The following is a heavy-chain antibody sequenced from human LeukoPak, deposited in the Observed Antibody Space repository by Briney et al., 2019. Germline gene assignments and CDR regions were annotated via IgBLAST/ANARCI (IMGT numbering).Heavy chain of an antibody. CDR2: ISSSGSTI. Sequence: GGSLRLSCAASGFTFSSYEMNWVRQAPGKGLEWVSYISSSGSTIYYADSVKGRFTISRDNAKNSLYLQMNSLRAEDTAVYYCARDLRGVIIGFVYWGQGTLVTVSS. V-gene: IGHV3-48*03. J-gene: IGHJ4*02. D-gene: IGHD3-10*01. CDR1: GFTFSSYE. CDR3: ARDLRGVIIGFVY.